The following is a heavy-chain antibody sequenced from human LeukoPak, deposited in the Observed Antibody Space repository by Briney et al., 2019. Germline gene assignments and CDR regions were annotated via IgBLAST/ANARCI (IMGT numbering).Heavy chain of an antibody. J-gene: IGHJ4*02. V-gene: IGHV3-74*01. D-gene: IGHD4-23*01. CDR2: IASDGSST. CDR3: ARGRPHGNDY. CDR1: GFTFSSYW. Sequence: EGSLRHSCAASGFTFSSYWMNWVRQAPGKGLVWVSRIASDGSSTTYADSVKGRFSISRDNAKNTLYLQMNSLRVEDTAVYYCARGRPHGNDYWGQGTLVTVSS.